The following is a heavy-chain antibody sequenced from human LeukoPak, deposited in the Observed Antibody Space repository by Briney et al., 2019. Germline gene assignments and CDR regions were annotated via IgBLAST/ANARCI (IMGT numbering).Heavy chain of an antibody. CDR2: IKSKPDGGTT. Sequence: PGGSLRLSCAASVFAFNYAWVSWVRQAPGKGREWIGRIKSKPDGGTTDYAAPVKGRFTITRDDSKNTSDEQMNTRQIDDTPVYYCTTENWGRGDYWGQGTLITVSS. CDR1: VFAFNYAW. CDR3: TTENWGRGDY. D-gene: IGHD3-16*01. J-gene: IGHJ4*02. V-gene: IGHV3-15*01.